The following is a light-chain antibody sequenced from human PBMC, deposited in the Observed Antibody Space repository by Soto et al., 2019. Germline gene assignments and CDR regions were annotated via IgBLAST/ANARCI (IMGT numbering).Light chain of an antibody. V-gene: IGKV1-9*01. Sequence: DIQLTQSASFLSASVGDRVTITCRASQGISSYLAWYQQRPGQATKLLIYAASTLQSGVPSRFSGSGSGTEFTLTISILQPEDFATYYCQQLNSYPLTFGGGTKVEIK. CDR3: QQLNSYPLT. J-gene: IGKJ4*01. CDR2: AAS. CDR1: QGISSY.